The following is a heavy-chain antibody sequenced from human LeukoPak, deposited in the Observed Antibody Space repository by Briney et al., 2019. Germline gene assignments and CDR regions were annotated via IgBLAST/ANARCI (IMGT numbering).Heavy chain of an antibody. J-gene: IGHJ6*02. D-gene: IGHD6-19*01. Sequence: SETLSFTCTVSGGPISSYYWSWIRQPPGKGLEWIGYIYYSGSTNYNPSLKSRVTISVDTSKNQFSLKLSSVTAADTAVYYCARSSGWYVYGMDVWGQGTTVTVSS. CDR2: IYYSGST. CDR1: GGPISSYY. V-gene: IGHV4-59*08. CDR3: ARSSGWYVYGMDV.